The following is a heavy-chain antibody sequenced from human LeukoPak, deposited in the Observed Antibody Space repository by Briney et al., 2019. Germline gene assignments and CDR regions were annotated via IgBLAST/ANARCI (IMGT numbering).Heavy chain of an antibody. J-gene: IGHJ5*02. CDR1: GGSISSISYY. CDR2: MYHNGST. V-gene: IGHV4-39*01. CDR3: ARHPSGRMWLQQGGWFDP. D-gene: IGHD5-24*01. Sequence: EPSETLSLTCTVSGGSISSISYYWGWIRQPPVKGLEWIGSMYHNGSTYYNPSLKSRVTISVDTSKNQFSLKLTSVTAADTAVYYCARHPSGRMWLQQGGWFDPWGQGTLVTVSS.